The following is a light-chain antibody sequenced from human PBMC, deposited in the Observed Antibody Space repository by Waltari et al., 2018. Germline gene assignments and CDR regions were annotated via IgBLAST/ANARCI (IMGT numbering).Light chain of an antibody. CDR2: DKN. CDR1: GLRSYY. V-gene: IGLV3-19*01. CDR3: HSRDASRVGGS. Sequence: SSELTQDPAVSVAMGQTVTITCQGNGLRSYYASWYQQRPGQAPILIMYDKNNRPSGVPDRFSGSNSDNTASLTITGAQAEDEASYYCHSRDASRVGGSFGGGTKLTVL. J-gene: IGLJ2*01.